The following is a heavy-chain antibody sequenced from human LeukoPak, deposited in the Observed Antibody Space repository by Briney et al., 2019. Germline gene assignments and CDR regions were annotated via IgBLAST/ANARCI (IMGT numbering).Heavy chain of an antibody. J-gene: IGHJ5*02. CDR1: GFTFSSYG. V-gene: IGHV3-30*03. CDR2: ISYDGSNK. D-gene: IGHD3-3*01. Sequence: GRSLRLSCAASGFTFSSYGMHWVRQAPGKGLEWVAVISYDGSNKYYADSVKGRFTTSRDNSKNTLYLQMNSLRAEDTAVYYCARAFTNYDFWSEPIGNWFDPWGQGTLVTVSS. CDR3: ARAFTNYDFWSEPIGNWFDP.